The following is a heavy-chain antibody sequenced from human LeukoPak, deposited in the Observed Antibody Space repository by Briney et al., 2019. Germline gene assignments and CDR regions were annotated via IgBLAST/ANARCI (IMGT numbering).Heavy chain of an antibody. CDR1: GFTFSSHS. CDR3: ARGGLYSSSSYYYHMDV. V-gene: IGHV3-21*01. J-gene: IGHJ6*03. CDR2: ISSSSSHI. D-gene: IGHD6-6*01. Sequence: GGSLRLSCAASGFTFSSHSMNWVRQAPGKGLEWVSSISSSSSHIYYADSVKGRFTISRDNAKNSLYLQMNSLRAEDTAVYYCARGGLYSSSSYYYHMDVWAKGTTVTVSS.